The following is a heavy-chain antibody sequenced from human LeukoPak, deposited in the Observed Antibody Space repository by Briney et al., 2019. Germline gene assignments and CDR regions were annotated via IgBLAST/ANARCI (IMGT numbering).Heavy chain of an antibody. J-gene: IGHJ5*02. Sequence: GASVKVSCKASGYTFTSYYMHWVRQAPGQGLEWMGIINPSGGSTSYAQKFQGRVTMTRDTSTSTVYMELSSLRSEDTAVYYCARGSGDTAMVGWFDPWGQGTLVTVSS. CDR3: ARGSGDTAMVGWFDP. V-gene: IGHV1-46*01. D-gene: IGHD5-18*01. CDR2: INPSGGST. CDR1: GYTFTSYY.